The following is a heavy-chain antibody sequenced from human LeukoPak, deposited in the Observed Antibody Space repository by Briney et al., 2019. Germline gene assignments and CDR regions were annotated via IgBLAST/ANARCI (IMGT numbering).Heavy chain of an antibody. CDR2: TYSAGRS. CDR3: ARTSPTVTTSSDL. Sequence: GRSLRLSCVASGFTVSSNSMSWVRQAPGKWLEWVSVTYSAGRSFFADSVKGRFTVSTDNSKSTLYLQMNSLRAEDTALYYCARTSPTVTTSSDLWGRGTLVTVSS. V-gene: IGHV3-53*01. D-gene: IGHD4-17*01. J-gene: IGHJ2*01. CDR1: GFTVSSNS.